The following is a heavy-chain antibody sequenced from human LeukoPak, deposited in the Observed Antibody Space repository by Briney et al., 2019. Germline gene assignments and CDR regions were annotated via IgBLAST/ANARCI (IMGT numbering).Heavy chain of an antibody. V-gene: IGHV3-30*03. CDR1: GFTFSHFG. CDR3: ARAYGDYGGGYDGIDV. Sequence: GRPLRLSCAASGFTFSHFGMYWVRQAPGKGLEWVAVISYDGGNKYYPDSVKGRFTISRDNSRNTLYLQMNSLRAEDTAVYYCARAYGDYGGGYDGIDVWGQGTTVTVSS. D-gene: IGHD4-17*01. CDR2: ISYDGGNK. J-gene: IGHJ6*02.